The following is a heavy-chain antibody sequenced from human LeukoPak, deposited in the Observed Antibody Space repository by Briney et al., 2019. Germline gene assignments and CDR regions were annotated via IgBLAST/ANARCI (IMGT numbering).Heavy chain of an antibody. CDR1: GFTFSSYE. CDR2: ISSTGNTV. J-gene: IGHJ6*04. D-gene: IGHD2-15*01. Sequence: GGSLRLSCAASGFTFSSYEMNWVRRAPGQGLEWVAYISSTGNTVHYAGSVKGRFTISRDNAKNSLYLQMNRLRAEDTAVYYCTKETPQMDVWGKGTTVTVSS. CDR3: TKETPQMDV. V-gene: IGHV3-48*03.